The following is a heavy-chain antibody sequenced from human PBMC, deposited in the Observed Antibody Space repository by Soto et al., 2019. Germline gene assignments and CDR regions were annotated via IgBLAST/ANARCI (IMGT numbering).Heavy chain of an antibody. Sequence: GXSVKVSCKASGYTFTSYAMHWVRQAPGQRLEWMGWINAGNGNTKYSQKFQGRVTITRDTSASTAYMEPSSLRSEDTAVYYCARFFGPYSSGWYRVSWFDHWGQGTLVTVSS. V-gene: IGHV1-3*01. J-gene: IGHJ5*02. D-gene: IGHD6-19*01. CDR2: INAGNGNT. CDR3: ARFFGPYSSGWYRVSWFDH. CDR1: GYTFTSYA.